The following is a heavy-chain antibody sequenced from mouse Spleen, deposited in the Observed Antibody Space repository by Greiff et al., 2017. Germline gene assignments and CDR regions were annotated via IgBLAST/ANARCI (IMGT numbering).Heavy chain of an antibody. J-gene: IGHJ3*01. Sequence: EVQLVESEGGLVQPGSSMKLSCTASGFTFSDYYMAWVRQVPEKGLEWVANINYDGSSTYYLDSLKSRFIISRDNAKNILYLQMSSLKSEDTATYYCARVDYGSSVFAYWGQGTLVTVSA. D-gene: IGHD1-1*01. V-gene: IGHV5-16*01. CDR1: GFTFSDYY. CDR3: ARVDYGSSVFAY. CDR2: INYDGSST.